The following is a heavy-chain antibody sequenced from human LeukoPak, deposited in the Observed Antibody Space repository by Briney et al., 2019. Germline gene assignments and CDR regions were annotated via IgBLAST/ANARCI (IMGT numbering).Heavy chain of an antibody. Sequence: GGSLRLSCAASGFTFSSYAMSWVRQAPGKGLEWVSAISGSGGTTYYADSVKGRFTISRDNSKNTLYLQMSSLRAEDTDVYYCVKDSASSGGDGFDIWGQGTMVTVSS. D-gene: IGHD2-8*02. CDR2: ISGSGGTT. CDR1: GFTFSSYA. V-gene: IGHV3-23*01. J-gene: IGHJ3*02. CDR3: VKDSASSGGDGFDI.